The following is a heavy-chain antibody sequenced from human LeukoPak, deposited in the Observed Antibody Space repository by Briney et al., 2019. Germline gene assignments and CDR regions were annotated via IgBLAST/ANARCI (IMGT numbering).Heavy chain of an antibody. D-gene: IGHD6-13*01. CDR2: ITPIFGTA. Sequence: SVKVSCKASGGTFSSYAISWVRQAPGQGLEWMGGITPIFGTANYAQKFQDRVTITADESTSTAYMELSSLRSEDTAVYYCARDTRIAAAEYSFDYWGQGTLVTVSS. J-gene: IGHJ4*02. V-gene: IGHV1-69*13. CDR1: GGTFSSYA. CDR3: ARDTRIAAAEYSFDY.